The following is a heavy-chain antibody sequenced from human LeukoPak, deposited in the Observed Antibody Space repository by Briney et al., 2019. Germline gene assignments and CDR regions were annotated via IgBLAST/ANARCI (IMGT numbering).Heavy chain of an antibody. Sequence: PSETLSLTCIVSGFSIRSDYAWGWVRQPPGKGLEWIDIIYHSGNTYYNPSLKSRVTMSVDTSRNQFSLKMRSVTAADTAVYYCVRDIWGLPPDYWGQGTLVTVSS. CDR1: GFSIRSDYA. CDR2: IYHSGNT. V-gene: IGHV4-38-2*02. D-gene: IGHD3-16*01. J-gene: IGHJ4*02. CDR3: VRDIWGLPPDY.